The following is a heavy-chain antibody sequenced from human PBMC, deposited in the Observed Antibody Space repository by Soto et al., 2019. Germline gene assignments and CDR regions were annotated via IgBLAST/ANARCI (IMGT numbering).Heavy chain of an antibody. Sequence: GASVKVSCKASGYTFTSYGISWVRQAPVQGLEWMGWISAYNGNTNYAQKLQGRVTMTTDTSKSTASVELRSLRSDDTAVYYCATDRIVAVPAAIRAQWLVPDYWG. V-gene: IGHV1-18*01. CDR1: GYTFTSYG. CDR3: ATDRIVAVPAAIRAQWLVPDY. J-gene: IGHJ4*01. D-gene: IGHD2-2*01. CDR2: ISAYNGNT.